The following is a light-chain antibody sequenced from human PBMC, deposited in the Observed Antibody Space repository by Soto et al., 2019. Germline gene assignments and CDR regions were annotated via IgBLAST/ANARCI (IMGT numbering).Light chain of an antibody. CDR1: QSVRTY. CDR2: GAS. CDR3: QHYGSSPLT. Sequence: EIVLTQSPVTLSLSPGERATLSCRASQSVRTYLAWYQVKPGQAPRLLIYGASSRATGIPDRFSGSGSGTDFTLTISRVEPEDFAVFYCQHYGSSPLTFGGGTNVDIK. J-gene: IGKJ4*01. V-gene: IGKV3-20*01.